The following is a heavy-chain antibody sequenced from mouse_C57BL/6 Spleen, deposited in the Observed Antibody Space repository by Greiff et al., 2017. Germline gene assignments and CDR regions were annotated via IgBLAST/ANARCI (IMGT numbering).Heavy chain of an antibody. CDR2: IDPSDSYT. CDR3: ARLGTTADY. J-gene: IGHJ2*01. CDR1: GYTFTSYW. D-gene: IGHD1-2*01. Sequence: VQLQQPGAELVMPGASVKLSCKASGYTFTSYWMHWVKQRPGQGLEWIGEIDPSDSYTNYNQKFKGKSTLTVDKSSSTAYMQLSSLTSEDSAVYYCARLGTTADYWGQGTTLTVAS. V-gene: IGHV1-69*01.